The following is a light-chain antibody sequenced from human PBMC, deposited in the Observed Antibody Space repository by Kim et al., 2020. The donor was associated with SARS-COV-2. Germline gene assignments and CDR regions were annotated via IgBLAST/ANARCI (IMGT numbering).Light chain of an antibody. Sequence: LGKTVRIKCQGESLRSYYASCYQQKPGQAPVRVIYGKNNRPSGIPDRFSGSSSGNTASLTITGAQAEDEADYYCNSRDSSGNHRVVFGGGTQLTVL. V-gene: IGLV3-19*01. CDR2: GKN. CDR1: SLRSYY. CDR3: NSRDSSGNHRVV. J-gene: IGLJ2*01.